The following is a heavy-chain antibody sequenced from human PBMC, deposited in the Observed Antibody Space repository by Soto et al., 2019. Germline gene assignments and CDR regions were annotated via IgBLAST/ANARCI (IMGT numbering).Heavy chain of an antibody. Sequence: QVQLVQSGAEVKKYGSSVKVSCKASGGTFSRYAISWVRQAPGQGLEWMGGITPMFGTANYAQKFQGRVTITADESTSTAYMELSSLRSDDTAVYYCAQPLGLAVAGPGRFELWGRGTLVTVSS. CDR2: ITPMFGTA. CDR3: AQPLGLAVAGPGRFEL. D-gene: IGHD6-19*01. V-gene: IGHV1-69*12. CDR1: GGTFSRYA. J-gene: IGHJ2*01.